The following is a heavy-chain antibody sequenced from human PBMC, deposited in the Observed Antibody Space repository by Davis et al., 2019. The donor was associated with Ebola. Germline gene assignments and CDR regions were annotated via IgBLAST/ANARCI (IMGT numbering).Heavy chain of an antibody. V-gene: IGHV1-69*08. CDR2: IIPSVDTA. CDR3: ARDWGMVRSAGWFDP. J-gene: IGHJ5*02. D-gene: IGHD3-10*01. Sequence: SVKVSCKASGGSFSSYSFYWVRQAPGQGFEWMGRIIPSVDTAYYARKLKGRVTITADKSTNTVYLDLRSLTSEDTAVYYCARDWGMVRSAGWFDPWGQGTLVTVSS. CDR1: GGSFSSYS.